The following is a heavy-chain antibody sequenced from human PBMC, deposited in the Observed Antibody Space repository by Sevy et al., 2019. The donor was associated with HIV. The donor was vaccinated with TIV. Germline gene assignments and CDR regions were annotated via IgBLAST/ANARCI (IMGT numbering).Heavy chain of an antibody. Sequence: GGSLRLSCIGSGFSFSYYGIHWVRQAPGKGLDWVALISHDGINEYDADSVKGRFTISRDNSKNTVYLEMNSLRNEDTAIYFCANAYSGSYSHSYLYALDGWGQRTTVTVSS. CDR2: ISHDGINE. V-gene: IGHV3-30*18. CDR1: GFSFSYYG. J-gene: IGHJ6*02. D-gene: IGHD1-26*01. CDR3: ANAYSGSYSHSYLYALDG.